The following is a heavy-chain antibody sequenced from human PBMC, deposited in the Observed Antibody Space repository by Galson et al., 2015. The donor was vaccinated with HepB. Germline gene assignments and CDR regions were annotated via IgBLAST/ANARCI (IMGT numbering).Heavy chain of an antibody. Sequence: SLRLSCAASKFTFDDYAMHWVRQAPGKGLEYVSGISWNSENIDYADSVKGRFIISRDNAKNSLYLQMSSLRAEDTALYYCAKDPESGNYVLFDAFDIWGQGTLVSGPS. J-gene: IGHJ3*02. CDR3: AKDPESGNYVLFDAFDI. D-gene: IGHD3-10*02. V-gene: IGHV3-9*01. CDR2: ISWNSENI. CDR1: KFTFDDYA.